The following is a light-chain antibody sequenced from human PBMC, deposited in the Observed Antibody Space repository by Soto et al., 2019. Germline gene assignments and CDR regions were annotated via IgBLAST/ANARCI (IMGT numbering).Light chain of an antibody. CDR2: LGS. CDR1: QSLLYRNAYNY. CDR3: MQALQTPPT. J-gene: IGKJ1*01. V-gene: IGKV2-28*01. Sequence: IVMTQSPLSLPVTPGEPASISCRSSQSLLYRNAYNYLEWYLQKPGQSPQLLIYLGSNRASGVPDRVNGSGSGTDFTLKISRVEAEDVGVYYCMQALQTPPTFGQGTKVEIK.